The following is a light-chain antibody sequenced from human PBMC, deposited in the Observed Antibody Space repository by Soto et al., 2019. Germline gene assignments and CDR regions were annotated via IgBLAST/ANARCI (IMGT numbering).Light chain of an antibody. CDR1: SSDVGGYNY. CDR2: DNN. CDR3: GTWDSSLSAVV. Sequence: QSALTQPASVSGSPGQSITISCTGTSSDVGGYNYVSWYQQHPGKAPKLVIYDNNKRPSGIPDRFSASKSGTSATLGITGLQTGDEADYYCGTWDSSLSAVVFGGGTKVTVL. V-gene: IGLV1-51*01. J-gene: IGLJ2*01.